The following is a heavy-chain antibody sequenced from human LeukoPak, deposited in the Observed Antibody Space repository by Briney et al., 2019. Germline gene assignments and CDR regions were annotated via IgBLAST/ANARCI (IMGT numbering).Heavy chain of an antibody. CDR1: GYSISSGYY. CDR2: IYHSGST. V-gene: IGHV4-38-2*01. Sequence: SETLSLTCAVSGYSISSGYYWGWIRQPPGKGLEWIGSIYHSGSTYYNLSLKSRVTIPVDTSKNQFSLKLSSVTAADTAVYYCARHPIVVVQIDYWGQGTLVAVSS. CDR3: ARHPIVVVQIDY. J-gene: IGHJ4*02. D-gene: IGHD2-2*01.